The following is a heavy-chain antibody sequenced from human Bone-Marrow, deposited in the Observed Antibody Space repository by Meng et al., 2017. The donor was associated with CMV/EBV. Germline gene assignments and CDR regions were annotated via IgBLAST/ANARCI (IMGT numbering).Heavy chain of an antibody. D-gene: IGHD2/OR15-2a*01. CDR3: ARGSQYCDSTRCYLGEMDV. CDR2: ISSSSGYI. J-gene: IGHJ6*01. V-gene: IGHV3-21*01. Sequence: ETLSLTCTVSGGSISSGSYYWSWVRQAPGKGLEWVSSISSSSGYIYYADSVKGRFTISRDNAKNSLYLQMNSLRAEDTAVYYCARGSQYCDSTRCYLGEMDVWGQGNTVNVAS. CDR1: GGSISSGSYY.